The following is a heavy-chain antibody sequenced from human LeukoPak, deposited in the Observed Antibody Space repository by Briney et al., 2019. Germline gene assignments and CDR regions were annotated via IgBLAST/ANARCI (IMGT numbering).Heavy chain of an antibody. CDR3: ARLRLKYFDY. CDR1: GGSISSSSYY. D-gene: IGHD3-3*01. V-gene: IGHV4-39*01. CDR2: IYYSGST. J-gene: IGHJ4*02. Sequence: SETLSLTCTVSGGSISSSSYYWGWIRQPPGKGLEWIGSIYYSGSTYYNPSLKSRVTISVGTSKNQFSLKLSSVTAADTAVYYCARLRLKYFDYWGQGTLVTVPS.